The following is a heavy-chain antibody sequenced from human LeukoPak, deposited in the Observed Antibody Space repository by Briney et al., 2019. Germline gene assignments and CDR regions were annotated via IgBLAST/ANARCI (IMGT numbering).Heavy chain of an antibody. D-gene: IGHD2-15*01. J-gene: IGHJ6*03. V-gene: IGHV1-69*05. Sequence: SVKVSCKASGGTFSSYAISWVRQAPGQGLEWMGRTIPIFGTANYAQKFQGRVTITTDESTSTAYMELSSLRSEDTAVYYCARDECSGGSCYTGDYYYYMDVWGKGTTVTVSS. CDR3: ARDECSGGSCYTGDYYYYMDV. CDR2: TIPIFGTA. CDR1: GGTFSSYA.